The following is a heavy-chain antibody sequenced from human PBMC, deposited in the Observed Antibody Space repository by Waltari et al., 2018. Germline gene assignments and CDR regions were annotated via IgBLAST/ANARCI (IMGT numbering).Heavy chain of an antibody. CDR1: GFTVSSNY. D-gene: IGHD2-2*01. CDR2: IYSGGST. V-gene: IGHV3-66*02. Sequence: EVQLVESGGGLVQPGGSLRLSCAASGFTVSSNYMSWVRQAPGKGLEWVSVIYSGGSTYYADSVKGRFTISRDNSKYTLYLQMNSLRAEDTAVYYCARDAQGTNYYYYGMDVWGQGTTVTVSS. J-gene: IGHJ6*02. CDR3: ARDAQGTNYYYYGMDV.